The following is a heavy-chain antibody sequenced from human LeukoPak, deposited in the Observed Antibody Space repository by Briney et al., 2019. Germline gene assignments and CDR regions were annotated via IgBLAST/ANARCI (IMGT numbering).Heavy chain of an antibody. V-gene: IGHV1-2*02. CDR1: GYTFTGYY. CDR3: ARDSLFLEWLTLDY. CDR2: INPNSGGT. Sequence: TSVKVSCKASGYTFTGYYMHWVRQAPGQGLEWMGWINPNSGGTNYAQKFQGRVTMTRDTSISTAYMELSRLRSDDTAVYYCARDSLFLEWLTLDYWGQGTLVTVSS. J-gene: IGHJ4*02. D-gene: IGHD3-3*01.